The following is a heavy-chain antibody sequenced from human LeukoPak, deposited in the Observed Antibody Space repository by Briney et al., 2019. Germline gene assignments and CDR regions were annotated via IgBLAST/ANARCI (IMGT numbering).Heavy chain of an antibody. J-gene: IGHJ4*02. CDR2: INSDGRST. CDR1: GFTFSSYW. Sequence: GGSLRLSCAASGFTFSSYWMHWVRQAPGKGLVWVSRINSDGRSTSYADSVKGRFTISRDNAENTLYLQMNSLRVEDTAVYYCASTTWFQYYFDYWGQGALVTVSS. CDR3: ASTTWFQYYFDY. D-gene: IGHD3-10*01. V-gene: IGHV3-74*01.